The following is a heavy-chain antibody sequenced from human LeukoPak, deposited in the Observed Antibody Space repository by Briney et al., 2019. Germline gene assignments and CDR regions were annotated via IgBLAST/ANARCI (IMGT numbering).Heavy chain of an antibody. CDR3: AKDSYYGGNSVGAFDI. V-gene: IGHV3-30*02. J-gene: IGHJ3*02. CDR2: IRYDGSNK. D-gene: IGHD4-23*01. Sequence: PGGSLRLSCAASGFTFSSYGMHWVRQAPGKGLEWVAFIRYDGSNKYYADSVKGRFTISRDNSKNTLYLQMNSLRAEHTAVYYCAKDSYYGGNSVGAFDIWREPRMVSDCS. CDR1: GFTFSSYG.